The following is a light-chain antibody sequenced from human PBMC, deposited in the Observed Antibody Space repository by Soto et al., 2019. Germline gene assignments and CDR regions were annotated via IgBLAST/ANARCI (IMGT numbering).Light chain of an antibody. CDR3: QSYDSSLSGSEV. J-gene: IGLJ1*01. CDR2: GNS. CDR1: RSNIGAGYD. V-gene: IGLV1-40*01. Sequence: QSVLTQPPSVSGAPGQRVTISCTGSRSNIGAGYDVHWYQQLPGTAPKLLIYGNSNRPAGVPDRFSGSKSGTSASLAITGLHAEDEADYYCQSYDSSLSGSEVFGTGTKLTVL.